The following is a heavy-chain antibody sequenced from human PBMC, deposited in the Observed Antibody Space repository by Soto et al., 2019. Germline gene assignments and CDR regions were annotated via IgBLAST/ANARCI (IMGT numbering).Heavy chain of an antibody. CDR3: ARDSSGRHDY. CDR2: TYYTADT. V-gene: IGHV4-59*01. CDR1: GVPIRSYF. D-gene: IGHD3-22*01. J-gene: IGHJ4*02. Sequence: PSETLSLTCTVSGVPIRSYFWSWIRQPPGKGLDWIGSTYYTADTKYSPSLESRATISADPSKKQFSLRLSPVTAADTAVYYCARDSSGRHDYWGQGTLVTVSS.